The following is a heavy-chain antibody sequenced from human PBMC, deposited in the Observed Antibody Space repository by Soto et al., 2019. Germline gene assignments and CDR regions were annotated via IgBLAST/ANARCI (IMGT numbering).Heavy chain of an antibody. V-gene: IGHV1-18*01. J-gene: IGHJ6*02. Sequence: VASVKVSCKASGYTFTSYGISWVRQAPGQGLEWMGWISAYNGNTNYAQKLQGRVTMTTDTSTSTAYMELRSLRSDDTAVYYCARIEVAAPYYYYYGKDVWGQGTTVTVSS. CDR2: ISAYNGNT. CDR3: ARIEVAAPYYYYYGKDV. D-gene: IGHD2-15*01. CDR1: GYTFTSYG.